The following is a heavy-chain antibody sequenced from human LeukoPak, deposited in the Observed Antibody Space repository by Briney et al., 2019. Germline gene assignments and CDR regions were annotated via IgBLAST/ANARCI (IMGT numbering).Heavy chain of an antibody. D-gene: IGHD3-22*01. CDR1: GGSFSGYY. CDR2: INHSGST. CDR3: ARGKGRARGPYYYDSSGYDYFDY. J-gene: IGHJ4*02. V-gene: IGHV4-34*01. Sequence: SETLSLTCPVSGGSFSGYYWSWLRQPPSKGLAWIGGINHSGSTNYNPSLMSRVTISVHPFKYQLPLVLTSVHSADTALYYLARGKGRARGPYYYDSSGYDYFDYWGQGTLVTVSS.